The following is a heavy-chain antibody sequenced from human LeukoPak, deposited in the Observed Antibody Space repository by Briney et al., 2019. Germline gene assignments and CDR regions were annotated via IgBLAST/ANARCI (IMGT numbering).Heavy chain of an antibody. V-gene: IGHV3-7*01. D-gene: IGHD3-16*01. CDR2: MKPDGSQT. J-gene: IGHJ4*02. CDR1: GFPVSSLW. CDR3: ARDHLYKAFDY. Sequence: PGGSLRLYCAASGFPVSSLWLNRVRQAQGMGLVWVASMKPDGSQTYYWDSVEGRFTIARDIGKNSLYLQMNSLRAEDTAVYYCARDHLYKAFDYWGQGTLVTVAS.